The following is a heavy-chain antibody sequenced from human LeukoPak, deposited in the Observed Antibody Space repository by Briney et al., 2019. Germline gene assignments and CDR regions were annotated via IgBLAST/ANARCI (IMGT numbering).Heavy chain of an antibody. CDR3: ARDASLGEGFDY. CDR2: ISAYNGNT. V-gene: IGHV1-18*01. D-gene: IGHD3-10*01. Sequence: ASVKVSCKASGYTFISYGISWVRQAPGEGLEWMGWISAYNGNTNYAQKLQGRVTMTTDTSTSTAYMELRSLRSDDTAVYYCARDASLGEGFDYWGQGTLVTVSS. J-gene: IGHJ4*02. CDR1: GYTFISYG.